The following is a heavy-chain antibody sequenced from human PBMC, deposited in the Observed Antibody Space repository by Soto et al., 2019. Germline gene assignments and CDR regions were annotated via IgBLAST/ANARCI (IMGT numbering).Heavy chain of an antibody. D-gene: IGHD3-10*01. CDR3: ARDRGVRGVTIGRLFDY. V-gene: IGHV3-33*01. CDR1: GFTFSSYG. CDR2: IWYDGSNK. J-gene: IGHJ4*02. Sequence: GGSLRLSCAASGFTFSSYGMDWVRQAPGKXLEWVAVIWYDGSNKYYAASVKGRFTISRDNSKNTLYLQMNSLRAEDTAVYYCARDRGVRGVTIGRLFDYWGQGTLVTVSS.